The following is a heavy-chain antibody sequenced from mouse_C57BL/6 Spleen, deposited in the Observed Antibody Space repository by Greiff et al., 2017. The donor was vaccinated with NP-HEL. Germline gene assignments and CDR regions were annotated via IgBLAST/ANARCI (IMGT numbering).Heavy chain of an antibody. D-gene: IGHD2-3*01. Sequence: VQLVESGGGLVQPKGSLKLSCAASGFTFNTSAMPWVRQAPGKGLEWVARLRRKSSNYATSYADSVKDSFTISRDDSQSMLYLQMNNLKTEDAAMYYCVRVYDGYGGFAYWGKGTLVTVSA. V-gene: IGHV10-3*01. CDR2: LRRKSSNYAT. CDR3: VRVYDGYGGFAY. J-gene: IGHJ3*01. CDR1: GFTFNTSA.